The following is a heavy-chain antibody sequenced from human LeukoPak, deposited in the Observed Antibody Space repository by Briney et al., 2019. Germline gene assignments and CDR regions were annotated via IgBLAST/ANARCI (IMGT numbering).Heavy chain of an antibody. CDR1: GFTFTNYA. CDR3: ARDFGY. J-gene: IGHJ4*02. CDR2: ISGGGGST. Sequence: GGSLRLSCAASGFTFTNYAMSWVRQAPGKGLEWVSGISGGGGSTYYADSVKGRFTISRDNAKNSLHLQMNSLRAEDTAVYYCARDFGYWGQGTLVTVSS. V-gene: IGHV3-23*01.